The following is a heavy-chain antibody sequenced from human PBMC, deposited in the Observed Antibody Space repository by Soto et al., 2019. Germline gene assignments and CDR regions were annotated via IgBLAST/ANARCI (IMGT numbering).Heavy chain of an antibody. CDR1: GGSFSGCY. V-gene: IGHV4-34*01. CDR3: ARVQYNWNYGAFDI. J-gene: IGHJ3*02. D-gene: IGHD1-7*01. Sequence: SETLSLTCAVYGGSFSGCYWRWIRQPPGKRLEWIGEVNHSGDTNYNPSLKSRVTVSADTSKNQFSPNLRSVTAADTAVYYCARVQYNWNYGAFDIWGQGTMVTVS. CDR2: VNHSGDT.